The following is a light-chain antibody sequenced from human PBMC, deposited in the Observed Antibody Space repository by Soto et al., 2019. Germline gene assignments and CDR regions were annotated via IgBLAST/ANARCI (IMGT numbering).Light chain of an antibody. V-gene: IGKV1-39*01. CDR2: TAS. J-gene: IGKJ4*01. Sequence: DIQMTQSPSSLSASVGDRVTITCRASQGISSNLNWYQQKPGKAPKPLIHTASSLQSGVPSRFSGSGSGTDFTLTISSLQPEDFATYYCQQSYNTPLTFGGGTKVDIK. CDR3: QQSYNTPLT. CDR1: QGISSN.